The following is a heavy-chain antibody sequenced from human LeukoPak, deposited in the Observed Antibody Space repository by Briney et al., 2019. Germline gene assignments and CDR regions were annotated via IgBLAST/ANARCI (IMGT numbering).Heavy chain of an antibody. CDR1: GDSVSSNSAA. CDR3: ARDRETYYDILTGYYTLGDAFDI. D-gene: IGHD3-9*01. J-gene: IGHJ3*02. Sequence: SQTLSLTCAISGDSVSSNSAAWNWIRQSPSRGLEWLGRTYYRSKWYNDYAVSVKSRITINPDTSKNQFSLQLNSVTPEDTAVYYCARDRETYYDILTGYYTLGDAFDIWGQGTMVTVSS. V-gene: IGHV6-1*01. CDR2: TYYRSKWYN.